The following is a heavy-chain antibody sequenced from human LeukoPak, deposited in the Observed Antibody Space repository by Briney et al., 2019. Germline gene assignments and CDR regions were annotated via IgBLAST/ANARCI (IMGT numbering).Heavy chain of an antibody. D-gene: IGHD1-1*01. CDR2: IYYSGST. J-gene: IGHJ6*02. Sequence: SETLSLTCTVSGGSISSYYWSWVRQPPGKGLEWIGYIYYSGSTNYNPSLKSRVTISVDTSKNQFSLRLSSVTAADTAVYYCARHGTSSYYYYAMDGWGQGTTVTVSS. V-gene: IGHV4-59*08. CDR1: GGSISSYY. CDR3: ARHGTSSYYYYAMDG.